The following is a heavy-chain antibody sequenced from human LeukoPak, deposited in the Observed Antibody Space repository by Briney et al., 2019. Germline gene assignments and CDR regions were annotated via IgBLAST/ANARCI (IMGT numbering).Heavy chain of an antibody. V-gene: IGHV1-46*01. Sequence: ASVKVSCKASGYTFTTYYVHWVRQAPGQGLEWMGIINPSGGSTTYAQKFRGRLTMTRDMSTSTVYMELSSLRSEDTAVYYCARGMGVLVPAATWFDPWGQGTLVTVSS. J-gene: IGHJ5*02. D-gene: IGHD2-2*01. CDR1: GYTFTTYY. CDR2: INPSGGST. CDR3: ARGMGVLVPAATWFDP.